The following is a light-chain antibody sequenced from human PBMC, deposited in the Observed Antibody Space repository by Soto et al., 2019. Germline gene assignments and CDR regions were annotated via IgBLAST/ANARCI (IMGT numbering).Light chain of an antibody. Sequence: APTQPPSVFGSPGQSVPISRPGTNSDVGGYDYVSWYQQHPGKAPKLMIYDVTNRPSGVSNRFSGSKSGNTASLTISGLQAEDEADYYCISYASINTYVFGTGTKVTVL. J-gene: IGLJ1*01. CDR3: ISYASINTYV. V-gene: IGLV2-11*01. CDR1: NSDVGGYDY. CDR2: DVT.